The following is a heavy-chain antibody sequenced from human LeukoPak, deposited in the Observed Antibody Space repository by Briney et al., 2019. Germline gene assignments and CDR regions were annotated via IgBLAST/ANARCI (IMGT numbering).Heavy chain of an antibody. D-gene: IGHD6-13*01. J-gene: IGHJ5*02. Sequence: GEALKISWKGSGYSFTSYWIGWVREMAGKGLELMGIIYPGDSDTRDSPAFEGQVTISADKSSSAAYLQWSSLTASDTAMYYCARQAAAGPKWFDPWGQGTLVTVSS. CDR2: IYPGDSDT. CDR1: GYSFTSYW. V-gene: IGHV5-51*01. CDR3: ARQAAAGPKWFDP.